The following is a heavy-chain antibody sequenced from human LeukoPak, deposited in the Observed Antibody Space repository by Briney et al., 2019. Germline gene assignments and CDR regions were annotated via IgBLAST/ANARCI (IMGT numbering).Heavy chain of an antibody. D-gene: IGHD3-22*01. CDR1: GGTFSSYT. V-gene: IGHV1-69*02. CDR3: ARGTPDSSGQGV. J-gene: IGHJ3*01. Sequence: GASVKVSCKASGGTFSSYTISWVRQAPGQGLEWMGRIIPILGIANYAQKFQGRVTITADKSTSTAYMELSSLRSEDTAVYYCARGTPDSSGQGVWGQGTMVTVSS. CDR2: IIPILGIA.